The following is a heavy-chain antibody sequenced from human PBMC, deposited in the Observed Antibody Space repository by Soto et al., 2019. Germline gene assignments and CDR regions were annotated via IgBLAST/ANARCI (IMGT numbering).Heavy chain of an antibody. CDR2: IIPIFGTA. D-gene: IGHD1-7*01. CDR1: GGTFSSYS. CDR3: ARDGERNSGGIDY. J-gene: IGHJ4*02. V-gene: IGHV1-69*01. Sequence: QVQLVQSGAEVKKPGSSVKVSCKASGGTFSSYSINWVRQAPGQGLEWMGEIIPIFGTANYAQKFQGRVTITADEATSTASMELSRLRSEDTAVWYSARDGERNSGGIDYWGQGTRVTVSS.